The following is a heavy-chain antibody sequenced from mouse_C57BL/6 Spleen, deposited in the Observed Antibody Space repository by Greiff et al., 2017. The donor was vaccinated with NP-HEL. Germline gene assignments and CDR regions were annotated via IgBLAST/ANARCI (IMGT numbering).Heavy chain of an antibody. D-gene: IGHD2-1*01. V-gene: IGHV2-2*01. CDR1: GFSLTSYG. CDR2: IWSGGST. CDR3: AGYGNLYAMDY. Sequence: VQLQQSGPGLVQPSQSQSITCTVSGFSLTSYGVHWVRQSPGKGLEWLGVIWSGGSTDYNAAFISRLSISKDNSKSQVFFKMNSLQADDTAIYYCAGYGNLYAMDYWGQGTSVTVSS. J-gene: IGHJ4*01.